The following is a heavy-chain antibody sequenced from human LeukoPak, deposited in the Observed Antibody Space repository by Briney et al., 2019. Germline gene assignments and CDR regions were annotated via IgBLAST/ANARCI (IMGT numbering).Heavy chain of an antibody. CDR3: ADDGSG. Sequence: GGSLRLSCAASGFTFSSYGMHWVRQAPGKGLEWVAVISYDGSNKYYADSVKGRFTISRDNSKNTLYLQMNSLRAEDTAVYYCADDGSGWGQGTLVTVSP. CDR1: GFTFSSYG. V-gene: IGHV3-30*18. CDR2: ISYDGSNK. D-gene: IGHD5-12*01. J-gene: IGHJ4*02.